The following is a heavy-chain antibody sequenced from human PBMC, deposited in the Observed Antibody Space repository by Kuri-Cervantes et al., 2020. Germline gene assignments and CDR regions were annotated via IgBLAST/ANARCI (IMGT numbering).Heavy chain of an antibody. V-gene: IGHV1-2*02. D-gene: IGHD6-6*01. CDR2: INPNSGGT. Sequence: ASVKVSCRASGYTFTGYYMHWVRQAPGQGLEWMGWINPNSGGTNYAQKLQGRVTMTTDTSTSTAYMELRSLTSDDTAMYYCARDIIAVRPGWFDPWGQGTLVTVSS. CDR3: ARDIIAVRPGWFDP. J-gene: IGHJ5*02. CDR1: GYTFTGYY.